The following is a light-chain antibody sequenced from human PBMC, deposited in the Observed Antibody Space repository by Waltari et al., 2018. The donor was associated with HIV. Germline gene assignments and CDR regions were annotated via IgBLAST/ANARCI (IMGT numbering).Light chain of an antibody. J-gene: IGKJ1*01. CDR1: QTISSY. CDR2: SAS. Sequence: DIQMTQSPSSLSASVGDRVNITCRASQTISSYLNWYQQKPENAPNLLIYSASSLQSGFPSRFSCSGSRTDFTLTISSLQPEDFATYYCQQSYITPWTFGQVTKVEIK. CDR3: QQSYITPWT. V-gene: IGKV1-39*01.